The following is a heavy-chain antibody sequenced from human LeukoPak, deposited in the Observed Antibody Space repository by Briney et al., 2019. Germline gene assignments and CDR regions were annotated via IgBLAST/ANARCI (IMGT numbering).Heavy chain of an antibody. CDR2: IWNDGSDK. Sequence: PGRSLRLSCVASGFTFSHYGMHWVRQSPGKGLEWVAVIWNDGSDKYYGDSVKGRFTISRDNSRNTVYLNMDSLRAEDTARYYCAKDAQKGFGYSNSLEYWGQGTLVTVS. CDR3: AKDAQKGFGYSNSLEY. V-gene: IGHV3-33*06. CDR1: GFTFSHYG. D-gene: IGHD4-11*01. J-gene: IGHJ4*02.